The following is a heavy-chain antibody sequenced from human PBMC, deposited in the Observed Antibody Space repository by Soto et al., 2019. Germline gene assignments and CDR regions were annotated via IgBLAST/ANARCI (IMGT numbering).Heavy chain of an antibody. CDR2: ISAHTGSS. CDR1: GYTFTSSG. CDR3: ARAFFYQGSDSRGYSFDAVDF. J-gene: IGHJ3*01. D-gene: IGHD3-22*01. V-gene: IGHV1-18*01. Sequence: QVQLVQSGAEVKKPGASVKVSCKASGYTFTSSGMSWVRQAPGQGLEWMGWISAHTGSSEYAQRFQGRVTMTTDRSTSTAYMELRSLRSDVTAVYYCARAFFYQGSDSRGYSFDAVDFGGPGTLVTVSS.